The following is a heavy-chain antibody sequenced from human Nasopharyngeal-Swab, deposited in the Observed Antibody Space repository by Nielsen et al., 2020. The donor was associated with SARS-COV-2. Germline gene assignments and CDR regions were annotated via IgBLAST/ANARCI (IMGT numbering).Heavy chain of an antibody. CDR2: ISSSSSYI. Sequence: ESLKISCAASGFTFSSYSMNWVRQAPGKGLEWVSSISSSSSYIYYADSVKGRFTISRDNAKNSLYLQMNSLRAEDTAVYYCASLDFTDYWGQGTLVTVSS. CDR3: ASLDFTDY. D-gene: IGHD3-3*01. J-gene: IGHJ4*02. CDR1: GFTFSSYS. V-gene: IGHV3-21*01.